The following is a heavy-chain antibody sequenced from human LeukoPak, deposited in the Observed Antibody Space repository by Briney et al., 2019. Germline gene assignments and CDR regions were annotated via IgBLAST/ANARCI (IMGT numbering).Heavy chain of an antibody. V-gene: IGHV4-39*01. Sequence: PSETLSLTCTVSGGSISSSSYYWGWIRQPPGKGLEWIGSIYYSGSTYYNPSLTSRVTISVDTSKNQFSLKLSSVTAADTAVYYCASYKRRDSSGYYCDAFDIWGQGTMVTVSS. CDR1: GGSISSSSYY. J-gene: IGHJ3*02. CDR3: ASYKRRDSSGYYCDAFDI. D-gene: IGHD3-22*01. CDR2: IYYSGST.